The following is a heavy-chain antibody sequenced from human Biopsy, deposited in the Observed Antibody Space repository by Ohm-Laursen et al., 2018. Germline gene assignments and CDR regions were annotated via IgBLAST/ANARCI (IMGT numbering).Heavy chain of an antibody. CDR3: AKDKGAHINYGDLYYFDS. CDR1: RFTFEDYA. V-gene: IGHV3-9*01. J-gene: IGHJ4*02. CDR2: IDWNRGSI. D-gene: IGHD3-10*01. Sequence: SLRLSCAASRFTFEDYAMHWVRLIPGKGLEWVSGIDWNRGSIAYGDSVKGRFTISRDNGKNFLYLQMSSLRVEDTALYFCAKDKGAHINYGDLYYFDSWGPGTMVTVSA.